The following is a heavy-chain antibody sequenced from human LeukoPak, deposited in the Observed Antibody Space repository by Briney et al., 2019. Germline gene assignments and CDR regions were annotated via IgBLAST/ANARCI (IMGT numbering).Heavy chain of an antibody. Sequence: GGSLRLSCAASGFTVSSNYMSWVRQAPGKGLEWVSVIYSGGSTYYADSVKGRFTISRHNSKNTLYLQLNSLRAEDTAVYYCARSGETEAHWFDPWGQGTLVTVSS. D-gene: IGHD4-17*01. J-gene: IGHJ5*02. CDR1: GFTVSSNY. CDR3: ARSGETEAHWFDP. CDR2: IYSGGST. V-gene: IGHV3-53*04.